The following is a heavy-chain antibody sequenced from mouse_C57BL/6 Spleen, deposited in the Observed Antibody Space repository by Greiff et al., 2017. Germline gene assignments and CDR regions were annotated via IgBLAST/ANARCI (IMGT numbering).Heavy chain of an antibody. V-gene: IGHV1-64*01. CDR3: ARGGLYYDYDGFAY. Sequence: QVQLQQPGAELVKPGASVKLSCTASGYTFTSYWMHWVKQRPGQGLEWIGMIHPNSGSTNDNEKFKSKATLTVDKSSSTAYMQLSSLTSEDSAVYYCARGGLYYDYDGFAYWGQGTLVTVSA. D-gene: IGHD2-4*01. CDR1: GYTFTSYW. J-gene: IGHJ3*01. CDR2: IHPNSGST.